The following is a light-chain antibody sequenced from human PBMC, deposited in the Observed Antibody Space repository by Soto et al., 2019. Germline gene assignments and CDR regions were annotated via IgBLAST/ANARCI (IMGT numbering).Light chain of an antibody. CDR3: QQYNTYLWT. V-gene: IGKV1-5*03. Sequence: DVQMTQSASTLSASVGDRVIIICRASQSISSWLAWYQQKPGKAPKLLIYQASSLESGVPSRFSGSGSGTEFTLTISSLQPDDFATYYCQQYNTYLWTFGGGTKVDI. CDR1: QSISSW. J-gene: IGKJ4*02. CDR2: QAS.